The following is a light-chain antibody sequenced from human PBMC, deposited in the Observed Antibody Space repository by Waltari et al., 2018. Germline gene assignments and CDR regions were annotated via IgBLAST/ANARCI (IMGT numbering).Light chain of an antibody. CDR3: QHGYSIPWT. CDR1: QGITNI. Sequence: DIQMAQSPSSLSASVGDRVTITCQASQGITNILAWYQQKPGKVPKLLIYKASILQSGVPSRFSGSGSETDFTLTISSLQPEDFATYYWQHGYSIPWTFGQGTKVEIK. V-gene: IGKV1-16*01. CDR2: KAS. J-gene: IGKJ1*01.